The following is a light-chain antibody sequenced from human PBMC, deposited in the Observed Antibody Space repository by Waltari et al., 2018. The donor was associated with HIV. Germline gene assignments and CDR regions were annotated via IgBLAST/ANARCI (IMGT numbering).Light chain of an antibody. CDR2: NVS. Sequence: EIVLTQSPATLSLSPGERATLSCRASQSVSSRYLAWYQQKPGQALRLVIYNVSKRATGIPDRFTGSGSGTDFTLTINSLEPEDFAVYFCQQYDVSRTFGQGTKVEVK. CDR3: QQYDVSRT. V-gene: IGKV3-20*01. J-gene: IGKJ1*01. CDR1: QSVSSRY.